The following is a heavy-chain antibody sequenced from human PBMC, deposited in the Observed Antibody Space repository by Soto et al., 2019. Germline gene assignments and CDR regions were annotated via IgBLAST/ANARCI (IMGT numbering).Heavy chain of an antibody. Sequence: QVQLVQSGAEVKTPGSSVKVSCKASGGTFSSYAISWVRQAPGQGLEWMGGIIPIFGTANYAQKSQGGVTITADESTSKAYMELSSLRSEDTAVYYCARERLDIVVVPAAGPHYYYGMDVWGQGTTVTVSS. CDR1: GGTFSSYA. CDR3: ARERLDIVVVPAAGPHYYYGMDV. CDR2: IIPIFGTA. J-gene: IGHJ6*02. V-gene: IGHV1-69*01. D-gene: IGHD2-2*03.